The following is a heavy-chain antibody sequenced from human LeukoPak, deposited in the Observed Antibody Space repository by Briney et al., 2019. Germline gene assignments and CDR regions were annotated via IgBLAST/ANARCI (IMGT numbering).Heavy chain of an antibody. J-gene: IGHJ3*01. V-gene: IGHV4-61*01. D-gene: IGHD1-26*01. CDR1: GGSVSSGSYY. CDR2: IYYSGST. CDR3: ARDLWELQSAFDL. Sequence: PSETLSLTCTVSGGSVSSGSYYWSWIRQPPGKGLEYIGYIYYSGSTNYNPSLMSRVIISVDTSKNQFSLKLRSVTAADTAVYYCARDLWELQSAFDLRGQGTMVTVSS.